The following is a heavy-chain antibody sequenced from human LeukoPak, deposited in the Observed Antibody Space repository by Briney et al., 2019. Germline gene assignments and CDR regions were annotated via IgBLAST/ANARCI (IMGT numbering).Heavy chain of an antibody. J-gene: IGHJ1*01. V-gene: IGHV1-69*06. CDR2: IIPIFGTA. D-gene: IGHD6-19*01. Sequence: ASVKVSCKASGGTFSSYAISWVRQAPGQGLEWMGGIIPIFGTANYAQKFQGRVTITADKSTSTAYMELSSLRSEDTAVYYCARGRAVAGAGYFQHWGQGTLVTASS. CDR1: GGTFSSYA. CDR3: ARGRAVAGAGYFQH.